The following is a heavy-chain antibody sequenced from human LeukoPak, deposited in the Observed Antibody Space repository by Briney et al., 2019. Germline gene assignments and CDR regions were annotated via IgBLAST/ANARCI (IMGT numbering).Heavy chain of an antibody. V-gene: IGHV4-31*03. D-gene: IGHD3-10*01. J-gene: IGHJ5*02. CDR3: ARVTMVRGVSLFDP. CDR1: GGSISSGGYY. CDR2: IYHSGST. Sequence: SQTLSLTCTVSGGSISSGGYYWSWIRQHPGKGLEWIGYIYHSGSTYSNPSLKSRVTISVDTSKNQFSLKLGSVTAADTAVYYCARVTMVRGVSLFDPWGQGTLVTVSS.